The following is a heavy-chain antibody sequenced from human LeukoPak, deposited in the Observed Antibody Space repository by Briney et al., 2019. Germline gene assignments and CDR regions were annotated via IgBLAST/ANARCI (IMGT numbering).Heavy chain of an antibody. J-gene: IGHJ6*04. V-gene: IGHV3-48*04. CDR3: AELGITMIGGV. CDR1: RFTFSTYS. CDR2: ISSSGSTI. Sequence: GGSLRLSCAASRFTFSTYSMNWVRQAPGKGLEWVSYISSSGSTIYYADSVKGRFTISRDNAKNSLYLQMNSLRAEDTAVYYCAELGITMIGGVWGKGTTVTISS. D-gene: IGHD3-10*02.